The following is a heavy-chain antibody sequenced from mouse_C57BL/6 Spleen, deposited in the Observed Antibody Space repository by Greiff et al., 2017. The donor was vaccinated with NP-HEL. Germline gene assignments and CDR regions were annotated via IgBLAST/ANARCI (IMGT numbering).Heavy chain of an antibody. V-gene: IGHV1-61*01. CDR2: IYPSDSET. Sequence: VQLQQPGAELVRPGSSVKLSCKASGYTFTSYWMDWVKQRPGQGLEWIGNIYPSDSETHYNQKFKDKATLTVDKSSSTAYMQLSSLTSEDSAVYYCAHSSGYGFAYRGQGTLVTVSA. J-gene: IGHJ3*01. D-gene: IGHD3-2*02. CDR1: GYTFTSYW. CDR3: AHSSGYGFAY.